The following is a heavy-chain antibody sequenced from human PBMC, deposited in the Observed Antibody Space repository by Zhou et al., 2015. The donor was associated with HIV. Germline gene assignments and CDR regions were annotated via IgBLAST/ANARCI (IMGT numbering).Heavy chain of an antibody. J-gene: IGHJ4*02. Sequence: QVQLVQSGAEVKKPGSSVKVSCKASGGTFSFNNYAISWVRQAPGQGLEWMGGIIPIFGTANYAQKFQGRVTITADETTSTTYMELSSLRSEDTAVYYCATYARSSSGIQLWTLGDWGQGTLVTVPS. CDR2: IIPIFGTA. CDR3: ATYARSSSGIQLWTLGD. CDR1: GGTFSFNNYA. V-gene: IGHV1-69*12. D-gene: IGHD5-18*01.